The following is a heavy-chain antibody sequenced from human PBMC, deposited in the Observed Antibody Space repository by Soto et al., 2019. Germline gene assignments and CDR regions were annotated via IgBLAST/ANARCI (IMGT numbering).Heavy chain of an antibody. D-gene: IGHD3-10*01. CDR1: GGSISSYY. CDR3: ASGWGDYGMDV. J-gene: IGHJ6*02. V-gene: IGHV4-59*01. CDR2: IYYCGST. Sequence: QVQLQESGPGLVKPSETLSLTCTVSGGSISSYYWSWIRQPPGKGLEWIGYIYYCGSTNYNRSIKRRVTISVDASKNQFSLKLSSVTAADTAVYYCASGWGDYGMDVWGQGTTVTVSS.